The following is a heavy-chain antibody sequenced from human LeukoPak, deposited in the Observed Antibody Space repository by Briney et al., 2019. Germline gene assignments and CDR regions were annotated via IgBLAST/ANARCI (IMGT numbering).Heavy chain of an antibody. CDR3: ARELLNAPTPGAY. Sequence: SETLSLTCAVSIDSTNGNCWSWVRQSPGKGLEWIGEVHRSGSTNYKPSLKRRVTISIDRFKDQISLDLTSVTAADTAVYYCARELLNAPTPGAYWGQGILVTVTS. D-gene: IGHD2-21*01. CDR1: IDSTNGNC. V-gene: IGHV4-4*02. J-gene: IGHJ4*02. CDR2: VHRSGST.